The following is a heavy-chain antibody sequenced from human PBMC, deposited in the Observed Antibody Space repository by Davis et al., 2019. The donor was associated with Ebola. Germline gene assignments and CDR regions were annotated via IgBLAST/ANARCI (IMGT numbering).Heavy chain of an antibody. V-gene: IGHV3-23*01. J-gene: IGHJ5*02. CDR1: GFTFSSYV. CDR3: ARMIRGIATDGRFDP. Sequence: GGSLRLSCAASGFTFSSYVMNWVRQAPGKGLEWVSAISGSGGNTYYADSVKGRFTISRDNSKNTLYLQMNSLRADDTAVYYCARMIRGIATDGRFDPWGQGTLVTVSS. CDR2: ISGSGGNT. D-gene: IGHD6-13*01.